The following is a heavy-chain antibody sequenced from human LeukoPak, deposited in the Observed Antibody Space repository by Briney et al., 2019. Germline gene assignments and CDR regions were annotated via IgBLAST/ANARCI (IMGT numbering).Heavy chain of an antibody. CDR3: ANPKEGYYYDSSGYYYEDY. CDR1: GFTFSSYA. CDR2: ISGSGGST. V-gene: IGHV3-23*01. J-gene: IGHJ4*02. D-gene: IGHD3-22*01. Sequence: QTGGSLRLSCAASGFTFSSYAMSWVRQAPGKGLEWVSAISGSGGSTYYADSVKGRFTISRDNSKNTLYLQMNSLRAEDTAVYYCANPKEGYYYDSSGYYYEDYWGQGTLVTVSS.